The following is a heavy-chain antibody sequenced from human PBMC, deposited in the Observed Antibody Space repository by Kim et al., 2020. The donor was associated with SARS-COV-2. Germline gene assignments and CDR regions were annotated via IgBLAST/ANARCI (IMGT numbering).Heavy chain of an antibody. CDR2: ISAYNGNT. CDR3: ARMELLWFGESPLNWFDP. V-gene: IGHV1-18*04. D-gene: IGHD3-10*01. CDR1: GYTFTSYG. J-gene: IGHJ5*02. Sequence: ASVKVSCKASGYTFTSYGISWVRQAPGQGLEWMGWISAYNGNTNYAQKLQGRVTMTTDTSTSTAYMELRSLRSDDTAVYYCARMELLWFGESPLNWFDPWGQGTLVTVSS.